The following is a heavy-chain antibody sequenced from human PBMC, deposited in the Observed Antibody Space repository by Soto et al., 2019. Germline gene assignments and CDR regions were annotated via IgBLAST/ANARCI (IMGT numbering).Heavy chain of an antibody. D-gene: IGHD5-12*01. CDR1: GGSINTFY. J-gene: IGHJ4*02. CDR2: IFSSGST. Sequence: NPSETLSLTVTISGGSINTFYCSWVRQPAGKGLEWIGRIFSSGSTSFNPSLESRVAMSVDTSKNHFSLNLSSVTAADMAVYYCAREGSYSAYNFAHGIQLWSFDFWGQGALVTVSS. CDR3: AREGSYSAYNFAHGIQLWSFDF. V-gene: IGHV4-4*07.